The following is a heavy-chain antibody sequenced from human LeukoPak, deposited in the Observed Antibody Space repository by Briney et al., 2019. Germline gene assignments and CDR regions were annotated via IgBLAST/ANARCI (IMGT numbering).Heavy chain of an antibody. J-gene: IGHJ1*01. CDR2: IHHSGST. CDR1: GYSISSGYY. V-gene: IGHV4-38-2*02. Sequence: PSETLSLTCIVSGYSISSGYYWGWIRQPPGKGLEWIGNIHHSGSTYYNPSLKSRVTISVDTSKNQLSLKLSSVTAADTAVYYCARVAAGIGFFQHWGQGTLVTVSS. CDR3: ARVAAGIGFFQH. D-gene: IGHD6-13*01.